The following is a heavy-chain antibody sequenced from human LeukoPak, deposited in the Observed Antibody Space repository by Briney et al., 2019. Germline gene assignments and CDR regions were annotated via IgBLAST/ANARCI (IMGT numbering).Heavy chain of an antibody. V-gene: IGHV3-53*01. CDR2: IYSGGST. D-gene: IGHD3-10*01. CDR3: ARDLGISDAFDI. J-gene: IGHJ3*02. CDR1: DFIFSSYW. Sequence: GGSLRLSCVASDFIFSSYWMTWVRQAPGKGLEWVSVIYSGGSTYYADSVKGRFTISRDNSKNTLYLQMNSLRAEDTAVYYCARDLGISDAFDIWGQGTMVTVSS.